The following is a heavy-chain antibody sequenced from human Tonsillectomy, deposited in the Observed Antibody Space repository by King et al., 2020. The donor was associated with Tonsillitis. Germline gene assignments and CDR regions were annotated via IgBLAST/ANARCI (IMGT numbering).Heavy chain of an antibody. J-gene: IGHJ4*02. V-gene: IGHV3-48*01. Sequence: VQLVESGGGLVQPGGSLRLSCAASGFTFSSYSMNWVRQAPGKGLEWVSYISSSSSTMYYADSVKGRLTISRDNAKNSRYLQMNSLRAEDTAVYYCARDASYYDILTGYRPYYFDYWGQGTLVTVSS. CDR3: ARDASYYDILTGYRPYYFDY. D-gene: IGHD3-9*01. CDR1: GFTFSSYS. CDR2: ISSSSSTM.